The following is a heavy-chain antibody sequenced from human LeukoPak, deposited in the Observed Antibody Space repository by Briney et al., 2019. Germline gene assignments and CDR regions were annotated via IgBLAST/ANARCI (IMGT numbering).Heavy chain of an antibody. D-gene: IGHD3-9*01. CDR3: TSGRMRHFDWLLPPGY. CDR1: GFTFDDYA. Sequence: GGSPRLSCAASGFTFDDYAMHWVRQAPGKGLEWVSGISWNSGSIGYADSVKGRFTISRDNAKNSLYLQMNSLRAEDTALYYCTSGRMRHFDWLLPPGYWGQGTLVTVSS. V-gene: IGHV3-9*01. CDR2: ISWNSGSI. J-gene: IGHJ4*02.